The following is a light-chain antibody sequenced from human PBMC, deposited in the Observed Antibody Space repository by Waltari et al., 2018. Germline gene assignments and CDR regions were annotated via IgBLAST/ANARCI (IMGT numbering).Light chain of an antibody. Sequence: QSALTQPPSVSGSPGQSVTISCTGTSSDFGRNNRVSWYQQPPGTAPKLIIYEVFNLPSGVPDRFSGSKSGNTASLTISGLQTEDEGDYYCFSYGSRNTFLFGTGTKVSVL. CDR3: FSYGSRNTFL. CDR1: SSDFGRNNR. J-gene: IGLJ1*01. V-gene: IGLV2-18*02. CDR2: EVF.